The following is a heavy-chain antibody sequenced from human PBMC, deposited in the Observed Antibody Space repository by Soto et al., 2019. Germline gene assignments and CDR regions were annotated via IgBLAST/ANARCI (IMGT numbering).Heavy chain of an antibody. V-gene: IGHV1-18*01. CDR1: GCTFTSYG. CDR2: ISAYNGNT. J-gene: IGHJ5*02. Sequence: ASVKVSCKASGCTFTSYGISWVRQAPGQGLEWMGWISAYNGNTNYAQKLQGRVTMTTDTSTSTAYMELRSLRSDDTAVYYCARDYPPDGSHSTRFDPWGQGTLVTVSS. CDR3: ARDYPPDGSHSTRFDP.